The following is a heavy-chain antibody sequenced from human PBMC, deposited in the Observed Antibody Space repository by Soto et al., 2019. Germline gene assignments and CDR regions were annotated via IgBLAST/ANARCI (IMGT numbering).Heavy chain of an antibody. CDR3: ARDEGAAMVRYFDL. D-gene: IGHD5-18*01. J-gene: IGHJ2*01. V-gene: IGHV4-34*01. CDR1: GGSFSGYY. CDR2: INHSGIT. Sequence: SETLSLTCAVYGGSFSGYYWRWIRQPPGKGLEWIGEINHSGITNDTPSLKSRVTISVDTSKNQFSLQLSSVPAADTAVYYCARDEGAAMVRYFDLWGRGTLVTVSS.